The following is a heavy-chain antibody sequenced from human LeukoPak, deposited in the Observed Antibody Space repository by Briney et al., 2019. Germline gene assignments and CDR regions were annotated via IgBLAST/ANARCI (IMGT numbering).Heavy chain of an antibody. Sequence: ASVKVCCKASGYTFTSYGISWVRQAPGQGLEWMRWINPNSGGTNYAQKFQGRVTMTRDTSISTAYMELSRLRSDDTAVYYCARDGGYYYDSSGYFIWGQGTMVTVSS. J-gene: IGHJ3*02. V-gene: IGHV1-2*02. CDR2: INPNSGGT. D-gene: IGHD3-22*01. CDR1: GYTFTSYG. CDR3: ARDGGYYYDSSGYFI.